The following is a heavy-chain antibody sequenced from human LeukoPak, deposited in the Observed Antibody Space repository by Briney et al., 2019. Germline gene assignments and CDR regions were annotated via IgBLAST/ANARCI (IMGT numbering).Heavy chain of an antibody. CDR3: ARDRESMVREPGDVPFDP. CDR1: GGSISSSSYY. D-gene: IGHD3-10*01. CDR2: IYYSGST. V-gene: IGHV4-39*07. J-gene: IGHJ5*02. Sequence: PSETLSLTCTVSGGSISSSSYYWGWIRQPPGKGLEWIGSIYYSGSTYYNPSLKSRVTISVDTSKNQFSLKLSSVTAADTAVYYCARDRESMVREPGDVPFDPWGQGTLVTVSS.